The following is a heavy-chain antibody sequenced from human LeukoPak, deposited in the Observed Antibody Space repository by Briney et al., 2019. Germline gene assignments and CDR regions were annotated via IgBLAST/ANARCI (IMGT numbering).Heavy chain of an antibody. CDR3: AKDRAWGNYFDY. V-gene: IGHV4-38-2*02. J-gene: IGHJ4*02. D-gene: IGHD7-27*01. Sequence: LRLSCAASGFTFSDYYMSWIRQAPGKGLEWIGSIYYSGSTYYNPSLKSRVTISVDTSKNQFSLKLSSVTAADTAVYYCAKDRAWGNYFDYWGQGTLVTVSS. CDR2: IYYSGST. CDR1: GFTFSDYY.